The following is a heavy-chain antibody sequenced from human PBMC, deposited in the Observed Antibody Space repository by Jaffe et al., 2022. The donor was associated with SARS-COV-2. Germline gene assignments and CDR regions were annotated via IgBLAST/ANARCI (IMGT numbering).Heavy chain of an antibody. CDR2: IWYDGSNK. CDR3: ARDRHCPSGSCYVTLDY. D-gene: IGHD2-2*01. V-gene: IGHV3-33*01. J-gene: IGHJ4*02. Sequence: QVQLVESGGGVVQPGRSLRLACAASGFTFSDYGIHWVRQAPGKGLEWVAVIWYDGSNKDYADSVKGRFTISRDNFENTLYLQMDSLRAEDTAVYYCARDRHCPSGSCYVTLDYWGRGTLVTVSS. CDR1: GFTFSDYG.